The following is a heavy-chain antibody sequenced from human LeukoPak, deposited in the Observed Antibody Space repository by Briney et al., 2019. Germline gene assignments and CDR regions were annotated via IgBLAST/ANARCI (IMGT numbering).Heavy chain of an antibody. Sequence: GGSLRLSCVASGFTFSSYWMHWVHQAPGKGLVWVSRINSDGSSTTYADSVKGRFTISRDNAKNTVYVQMNSLRAEDTAVYYCARGLPGHTSALGYWGQGTLVTVSS. CDR3: ARGLPGHTSALGY. D-gene: IGHD6-25*01. V-gene: IGHV3-74*01. CDR1: GFTFSSYW. CDR2: INSDGSST. J-gene: IGHJ4*02.